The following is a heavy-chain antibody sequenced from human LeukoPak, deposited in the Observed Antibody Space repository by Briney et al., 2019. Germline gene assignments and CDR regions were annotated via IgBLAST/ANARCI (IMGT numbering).Heavy chain of an antibody. CDR3: AKGGNYAPLDY. J-gene: IGHJ4*02. CDR1: GFNFNNYG. Sequence: PGGSLRLSCATSGFNFNNYGMHWVREPPGKGLEWVALIQPDGIDTYYADSVKGRFTVFRDNSKNTLYLQINSLRAEDTAVYYCAKGGNYAPLDYWGQGSLVTVSS. V-gene: IGHV3-30*02. D-gene: IGHD1-7*01. CDR2: IQPDGIDT.